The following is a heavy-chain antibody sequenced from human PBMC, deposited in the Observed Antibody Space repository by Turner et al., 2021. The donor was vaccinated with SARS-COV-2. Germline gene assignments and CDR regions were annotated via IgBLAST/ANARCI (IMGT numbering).Heavy chain of an antibody. Sequence: QVQLVESGGGVVQPGRSLRLSCAASGFTFSSYGMHWVRQAPGKGMEWVAVISYDGSNKYYADSVKGRFTISRDNSKNTLYLQMNSLGAEDTAVYYCANFGDAFDIWGQGTMVTISS. CDR3: ANFGDAFDI. CDR2: ISYDGSNK. CDR1: GFTFSSYG. D-gene: IGHD3-3*01. J-gene: IGHJ3*02. V-gene: IGHV3-30*18.